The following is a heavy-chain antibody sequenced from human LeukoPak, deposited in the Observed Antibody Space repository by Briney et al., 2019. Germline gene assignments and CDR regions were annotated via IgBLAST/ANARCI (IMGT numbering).Heavy chain of an antibody. Sequence: PGGSLRLSCAASGFTFSSYEMNWVRQAPGKGLEWVSKISSSGSAIYYADPVKGRFTISRDNAKSTLYLQMNSLRAEDTAVYYCARGGSLGYWGQGTLVTVSS. J-gene: IGHJ4*02. CDR1: GFTFSSYE. CDR2: ISSSGSAI. D-gene: IGHD6-19*01. V-gene: IGHV3-48*03. CDR3: ARGGSLGY.